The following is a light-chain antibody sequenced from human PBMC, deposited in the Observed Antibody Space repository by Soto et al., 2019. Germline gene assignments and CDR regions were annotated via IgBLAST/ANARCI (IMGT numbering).Light chain of an antibody. J-gene: IGKJ2*01. CDR2: WAS. CDR3: QQYYDTPYT. CDR1: QSVLYSSNNKNY. Sequence: DIVMTQSPDSLAVSLGERATINCKSSQSVLYSSNNKNYLAWYQQKPGQPPKLLIYWASTRESGVPDRFSGSGSRTDFTLTISSLQAEDVAVYYCQQYYDTPYTFGQGTKLEIE. V-gene: IGKV4-1*01.